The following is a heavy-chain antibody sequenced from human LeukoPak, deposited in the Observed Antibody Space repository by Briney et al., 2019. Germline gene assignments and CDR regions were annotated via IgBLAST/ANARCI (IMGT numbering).Heavy chain of an antibody. CDR3: ARDGSSGWYYYYYYMDV. Sequence: GGTLRLSCAASGFTFSAYGMTWVRQAPGKGLEWVSHISDRGDNTYYADSVKGRFTISRDNSKNTLYLQMNSLRAEDTAVYYCARDGSSGWYYYYYYMDVWGKGTTVTVSS. CDR1: GFTFSAYG. J-gene: IGHJ6*03. V-gene: IGHV3-23*01. D-gene: IGHD6-19*01. CDR2: ISDRGDNT.